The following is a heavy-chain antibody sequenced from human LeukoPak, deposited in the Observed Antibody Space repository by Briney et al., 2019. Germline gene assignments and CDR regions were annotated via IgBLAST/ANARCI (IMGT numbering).Heavy chain of an antibody. J-gene: IGHJ1*01. CDR3: AKPEYYDFWSGYSLSQGPFAEYFQH. V-gene: IGHV3-30*02. CDR2: IRYDGSNK. CDR1: GFTFSSYG. Sequence: GRSLRLSCAASGFTFSSYGMHWVRQAPGKGLEWVAFIRYDGSNKYYADSVKGRFTISRDNSKNTLYLQMNSLRAEDTAVYYCAKPEYYDFWSGYSLSQGPFAEYFQHWGQGTLVTVSS. D-gene: IGHD3-3*01.